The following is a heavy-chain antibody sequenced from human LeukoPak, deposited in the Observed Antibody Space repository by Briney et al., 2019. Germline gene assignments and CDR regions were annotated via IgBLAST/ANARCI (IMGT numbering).Heavy chain of an antibody. Sequence: PGGSLRLSCAASGFTFSSYGMHWVRQAPGKGLEWVAVISYDGSNKYYADSVKGRFTISRDKSKNTLYLQMNSLRAEDTAMHYCAKVKDDGYLKNYLDYWGQGTLVTVSS. D-gene: IGHD3-16*02. V-gene: IGHV3-30*18. CDR2: ISYDGSNK. CDR1: GFTFSSYG. CDR3: AKVKDDGYLKNYLDY. J-gene: IGHJ4*02.